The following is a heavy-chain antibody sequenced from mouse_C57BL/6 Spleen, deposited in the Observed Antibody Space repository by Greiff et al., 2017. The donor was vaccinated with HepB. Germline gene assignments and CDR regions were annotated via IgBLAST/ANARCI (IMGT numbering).Heavy chain of an antibody. CDR3: AVWGYYGSSPYYYAMDY. D-gene: IGHD1-1*01. CDR1: GYTFTDYN. Sequence: VQLQQSGPELVKPGASVKMSCKASGYTFTDYNMHWVKQSHGKSLEWIGYINPNNGGTSYNQKFKGKATLTVNKSSSTAYMELRSLTSEDSAVYDCAVWGYYGSSPYYYAMDYWGQGTSVTVSS. V-gene: IGHV1-22*01. J-gene: IGHJ4*01. CDR2: INPNNGGT.